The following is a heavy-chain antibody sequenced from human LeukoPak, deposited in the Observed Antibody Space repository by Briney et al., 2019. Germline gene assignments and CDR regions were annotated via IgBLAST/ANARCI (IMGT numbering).Heavy chain of an antibody. J-gene: IGHJ4*02. V-gene: IGHV3-30-3*01. Sequence: GGSLRLSCTASGFTFRSSAMHWVRQAPGKGLEWVAVISFDGSNKYYADSVKGRFTISRDNSKNTLYLQMNSLRAEDTAVYYCARDPEYQLLYYFDYWGQGTLVTVSS. D-gene: IGHD2-2*01. CDR2: ISFDGSNK. CDR3: ARDPEYQLLYYFDY. CDR1: GFTFRSSA.